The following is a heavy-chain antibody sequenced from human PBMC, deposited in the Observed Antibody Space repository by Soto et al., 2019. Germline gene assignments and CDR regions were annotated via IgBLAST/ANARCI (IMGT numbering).Heavy chain of an antibody. CDR2: IDPSDSYT. D-gene: IGHD5-12*01. J-gene: IGHJ6*02. CDR3: ARLAMATRRGYYGMDV. CDR1: GYSFTSYW. V-gene: IGHV5-10-1*01. Sequence: EVQLVQSGAEVKKPGESLRISCKGSGYSFTSYWISWVRQMPGKGLEWMGRIDPSDSYTNYSPSFQGHVTISADKSISTAYRQWSSLKASDTAMYYCARLAMATRRGYYGMDVWGQGTTVNVSS.